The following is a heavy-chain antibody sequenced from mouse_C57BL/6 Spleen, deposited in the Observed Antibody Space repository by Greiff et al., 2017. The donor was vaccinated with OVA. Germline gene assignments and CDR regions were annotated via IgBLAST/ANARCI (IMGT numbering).Heavy chain of an antibody. D-gene: IGHD2-12*01. V-gene: IGHV1-64*01. CDR2: IHPNSGST. CDR3: ARSDDAPYYYAMDY. CDR1: GYTFTSYW. J-gene: IGHJ4*01. Sequence: QVQLQQSGAELVKPGASVKLSCKASGYTFTSYWMHWVKQRPGQGLEWIGMIHPNSGSTNYNEKFKSKATLTVDKSSSTAYMQLSSLTSEDSAVYYCARSDDAPYYYAMDYWGQGTSVTVSS.